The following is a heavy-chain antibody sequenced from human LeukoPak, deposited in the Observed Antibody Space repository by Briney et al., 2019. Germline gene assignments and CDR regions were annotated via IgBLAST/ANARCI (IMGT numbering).Heavy chain of an antibody. CDR2: ISSSSASGSSV. Sequence: GGSLRLSCAASGFSFSSYEMNWVRQAPGQGLEWVSYISSSSASGSSVYYADSVNGRFTVSRDNAKNSLSLQMNSLRAEDTAVYYCATVGRSSRPGYWGQGTLVTVSS. J-gene: IGHJ4*02. CDR1: GFSFSSYE. D-gene: IGHD6-6*01. V-gene: IGHV3-48*03. CDR3: ATVGRSSRPGY.